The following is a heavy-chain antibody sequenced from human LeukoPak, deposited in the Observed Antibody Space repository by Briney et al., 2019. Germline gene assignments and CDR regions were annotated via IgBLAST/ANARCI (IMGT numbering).Heavy chain of an antibody. CDR3: AGVKVGATAPAFDY. J-gene: IGHJ4*02. D-gene: IGHD1-26*01. Sequence: SETLSLTCTVSGGSISSYYLSWIRQPPGKGLEWIGYIDYSGSTNYNPSLKSRVTISVDTSKNQFSLKLSSVTAADTAVYYCAGVKVGATAPAFDYWGQGTLVSVSS. V-gene: IGHV4-59*01. CDR2: IDYSGST. CDR1: GGSISSYY.